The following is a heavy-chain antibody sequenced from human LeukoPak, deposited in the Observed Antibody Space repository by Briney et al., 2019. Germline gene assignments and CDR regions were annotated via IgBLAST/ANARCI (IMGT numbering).Heavy chain of an antibody. CDR2: IASDGSST. CDR1: GFTFSRYW. Sequence: PGGSLRPSFAASGFTFSRYWMKWVRQAPGKGPGWVSRIASDGSSTTYADSVKGRFSISRDNAKNTLYLQMNSLRVEDTAVYYCARGRPHGNDYWGQGTLVTVSS. J-gene: IGHJ4*02. V-gene: IGHV3-74*01. CDR3: ARGRPHGNDY. D-gene: IGHD4-23*01.